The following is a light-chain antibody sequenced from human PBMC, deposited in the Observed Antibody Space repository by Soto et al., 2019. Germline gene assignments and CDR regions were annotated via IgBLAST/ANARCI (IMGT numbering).Light chain of an antibody. V-gene: IGLV2-14*01. J-gene: IGLJ1*01. Sequence: QSVLTQPASVSGSPGQSITISCTGTSSDVGGYNYVSWYQQHPVKAPKLMIYDVTNRPSGVSDRFSGSKSGNTASLTISGLQAEDKADYYCSSYTSTSTPDVFGTGTKLTVL. CDR1: SSDVGGYNY. CDR3: SSYTSTSTPDV. CDR2: DVT.